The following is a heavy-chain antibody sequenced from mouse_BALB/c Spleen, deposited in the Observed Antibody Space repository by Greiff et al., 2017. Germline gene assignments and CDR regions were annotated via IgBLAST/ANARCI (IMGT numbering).Heavy chain of an antibody. D-gene: IGHD1-1*01. V-gene: IGHV2-4-1*01. Sequence: VKLMESGPGLVQPSQSLSITCTVSGFSLTSYGVHWVRQSPGKGLEWLGVIWSGGSTDYNAAFISRLSISKDNSKSQVFFKMNSLQADDTAIYYCARITTVPYWYFDVWGAGTTVTVSS. CDR1: GFSLTSYG. J-gene: IGHJ1*01. CDR2: IWSGGST. CDR3: ARITTVPYWYFDV.